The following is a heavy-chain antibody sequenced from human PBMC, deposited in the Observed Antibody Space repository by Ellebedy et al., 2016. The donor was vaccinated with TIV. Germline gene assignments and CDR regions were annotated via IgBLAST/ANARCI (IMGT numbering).Heavy chain of an antibody. Sequence: AASVKVSCKASGYTFTDYGISWARQAPGQGPEWMGWISSYNGNTNYAQSFQGRVTMTTETSTSKVHMELARLRSDDTAVYYCARDQRGGYSSGWFNYWGQGTRVTVSS. V-gene: IGHV1-18*04. J-gene: IGHJ4*02. D-gene: IGHD6-19*01. CDR3: ARDQRGGYSSGWFNY. CDR1: GYTFTDYG. CDR2: ISSYNGNT.